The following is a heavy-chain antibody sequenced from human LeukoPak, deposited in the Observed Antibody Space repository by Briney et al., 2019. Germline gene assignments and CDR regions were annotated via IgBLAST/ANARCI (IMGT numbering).Heavy chain of an antibody. CDR2: IYYSGST. V-gene: IGHV4-31*03. CDR1: GGSISSGGYY. Sequence: SETLSLTCTVSGGSISSGGYYWSWIRQHPGKGLEWIGYIYYSGSTYYNPSLKSRVTIPVDTSKNQFSLKLSSVTAADTAVYYCARSDGFHIAVAGSNWFDPWGQGTLVTVSS. CDR3: ARSDGFHIAVAGSNWFDP. J-gene: IGHJ5*02. D-gene: IGHD6-19*01.